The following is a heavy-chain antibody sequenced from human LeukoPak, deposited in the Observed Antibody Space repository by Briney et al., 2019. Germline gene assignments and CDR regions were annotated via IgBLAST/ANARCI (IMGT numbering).Heavy chain of an antibody. J-gene: IGHJ4*02. CDR1: GFTFDDYA. D-gene: IGHD3-3*01. CDR2: ISGSGGST. CDR3: AKGANFWSGYYFDY. V-gene: IGHV3-23*01. Sequence: GGSLRLSCAASGFTFDDYAMHWVRQAPGKGLEWVSAISGSGGSTYYADSVKGRFTISRDNSKNTLYLQMNSLRAEDTAVYYCAKGANFWSGYYFDYWGQGTLVTVSS.